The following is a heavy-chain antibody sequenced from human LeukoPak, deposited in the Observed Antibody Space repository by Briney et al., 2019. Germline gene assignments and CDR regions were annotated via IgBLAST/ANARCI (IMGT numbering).Heavy chain of an antibody. D-gene: IGHD2-15*01. Sequence: GGSLRLSCAASGFTFSNYAMSWVRQAPGKGLEWVSAISGSGDNTYHADSVKGQFTISRDNSKNTLYLQMNSLSAEDTAVYYCAKDLRGGGYYMDVWGKGTTVTVSS. V-gene: IGHV3-23*01. J-gene: IGHJ6*03. CDR1: GFTFSNYA. CDR2: ISGSGDNT. CDR3: AKDLRGGGYYMDV.